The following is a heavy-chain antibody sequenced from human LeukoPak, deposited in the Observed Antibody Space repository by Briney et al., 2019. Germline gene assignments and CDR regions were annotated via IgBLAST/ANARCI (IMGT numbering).Heavy chain of an antibody. CDR1: GFAFSSFA. CDR3: TKELHVAVAVADYYYFYMDV. J-gene: IGHJ6*03. Sequence: GGSLRLSRAVSGFAFSSFAMGWVRQSPGKGLEWLSTINGGGNTTFYADSVKGRFTISRDNSKNTLYLHMDGLRPGDTAIYYCTKELHVAVAVADYYYFYMDVWGRGTAVTVSS. CDR2: INGGGNTT. D-gene: IGHD6-19*01. V-gene: IGHV3-23*01.